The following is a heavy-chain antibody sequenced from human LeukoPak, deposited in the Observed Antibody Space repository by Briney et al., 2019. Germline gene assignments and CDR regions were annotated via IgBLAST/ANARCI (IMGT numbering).Heavy chain of an antibody. Sequence: SETLSLTCTVSGGSISDYYWSWVRQPPGKGLEWIACIHYSGSTKYNPSLKSRATISVDTSKNQFSLILTSVTAADTAVYFCARGINVGATSKWGQGALVTVSS. J-gene: IGHJ4*02. V-gene: IGHV4-59*01. D-gene: IGHD1-26*01. CDR1: GGSISDYY. CDR3: ARGINVGATSK. CDR2: IHYSGST.